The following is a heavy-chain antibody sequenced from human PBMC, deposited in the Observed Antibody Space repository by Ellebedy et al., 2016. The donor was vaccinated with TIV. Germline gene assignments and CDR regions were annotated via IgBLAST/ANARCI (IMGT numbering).Heavy chain of an antibody. D-gene: IGHD1-14*01. J-gene: IGHJ5*02. CDR1: GGSISSGRFY. Sequence: SETLSLTXSVSGGSISSGRFYWNWIRQPAGKGLEWLGRIYTTGGVDYNPSLKGRITMSIDTSKNQLPLRPTSVTAAETAVYYCARGRGINGTTHHFGFDPWGQGTLVTVSS. V-gene: IGHV4-61*02. CDR2: IYTTGGV. CDR3: ARGRGINGTTHHFGFDP.